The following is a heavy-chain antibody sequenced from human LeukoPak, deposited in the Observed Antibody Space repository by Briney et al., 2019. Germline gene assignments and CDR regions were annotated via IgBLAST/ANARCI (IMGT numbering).Heavy chain of an antibody. Sequence: GASVKVSCKASGGTFSSYAISWVRQAPGQGLEWMGGIIPIFGTANYAQKFQGGVTITTDESTSTAYMELSSLRSEDTAVYYCAARRGIYYDSSGYAFDYWGQGTLVTVSS. V-gene: IGHV1-69*05. CDR3: AARRGIYYDSSGYAFDY. CDR1: GGTFSSYA. CDR2: IIPIFGTA. J-gene: IGHJ4*02. D-gene: IGHD3-22*01.